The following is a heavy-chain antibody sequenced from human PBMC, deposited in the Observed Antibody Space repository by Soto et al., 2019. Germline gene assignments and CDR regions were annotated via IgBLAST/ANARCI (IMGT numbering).Heavy chain of an antibody. Sequence: GGSLRLSCAASGFIFSNYVMSWVRQAPGKGLEWVSVISTSGVRTSYTDSVKGRFTISRDNSRNTLFLQMSSLRPEDTAVYYCAKDAPYSSGSGNYFDNWGQGTLVTVSS. D-gene: IGHD6-19*01. CDR3: AKDAPYSSGSGNYFDN. CDR2: ISTSGVRT. J-gene: IGHJ4*02. CDR1: GFIFSNYV. V-gene: IGHV3-23*01.